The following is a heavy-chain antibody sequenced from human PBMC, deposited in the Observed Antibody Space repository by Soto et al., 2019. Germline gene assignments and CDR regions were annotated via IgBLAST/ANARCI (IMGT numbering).Heavy chain of an antibody. CDR1: GFTFSSYS. J-gene: IGHJ4*02. V-gene: IGHV3-48*01. CDR2: ISSSSSTI. D-gene: IGHD2-8*01. Sequence: GGSLRLSCAASGFTFSSYSMNWVRQAPGKGLEWVSYISSSSSTIYYADSVKGRFTISRDNAKNSLYLQMNSLRAEDTAVYYCASTYAHDGHYFDYWGQGTLVTVSS. CDR3: ASTYAHDGHYFDY.